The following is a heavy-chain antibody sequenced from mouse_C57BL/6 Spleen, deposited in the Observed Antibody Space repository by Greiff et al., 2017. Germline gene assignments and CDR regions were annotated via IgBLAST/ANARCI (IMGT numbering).Heavy chain of an antibody. CDR1: GFTFSDFY. CDR3: ARDAEQGY. CDR2: SRNKANDYTT. J-gene: IGHJ2*01. Sequence: EVQRVESGGGLVQSGRSLRLSCATSGFTFSDFYMEWVRQAPGKGLEWIAASRNKANDYTTEYSASVKGRFIVSRDTSQSILYLQMNALRAEDTAIYYCARDAEQGYWGQGTTLTVSS. V-gene: IGHV7-1*01.